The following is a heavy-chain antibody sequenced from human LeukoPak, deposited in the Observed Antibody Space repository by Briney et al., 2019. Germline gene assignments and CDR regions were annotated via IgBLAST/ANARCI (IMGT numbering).Heavy chain of an antibody. CDR2: INWNGGST. Sequence: GGSLRLSCAASGFTFDDFGMSWVRHAPGRGLEWVSGINWNGGSTVYADSVKGRFTISRDNAKNSLYLQMNSLRAEDTALYYCARGGSYSSSWYGYFDSWGQGTLVTVSS. D-gene: IGHD6-13*01. V-gene: IGHV3-20*04. CDR3: ARGGSYSSSWYGYFDS. J-gene: IGHJ4*02. CDR1: GFTFDDFG.